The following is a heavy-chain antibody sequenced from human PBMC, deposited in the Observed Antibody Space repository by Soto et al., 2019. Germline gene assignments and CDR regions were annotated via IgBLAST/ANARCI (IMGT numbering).Heavy chain of an antibody. CDR3: ARGFVEDIVVVVAAPPYYYGMDV. Sequence: ASVKVSCKASGYTFTGYYMHWVRQAPVQGLEWMGWINPNSGGTNYAQKFQGRVTMTRNTSISTAYMELSSLRSEDTAVYYCARGFVEDIVVVVAAPPYYYGMDVWGQGTTVTVSS. J-gene: IGHJ6*02. CDR2: INPNSGGT. V-gene: IGHV1-2*02. CDR1: GYTFTGYY. D-gene: IGHD2-15*01.